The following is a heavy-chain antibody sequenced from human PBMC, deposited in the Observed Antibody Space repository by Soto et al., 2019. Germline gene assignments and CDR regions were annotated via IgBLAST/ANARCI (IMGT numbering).Heavy chain of an antibody. CDR2: IDTSGTKI. CDR3: ASHYDMWSGYLSPVDY. J-gene: IGHJ4*02. CDR1: GYTFSDYY. V-gene: IGHV3-11*01. D-gene: IGHD3-3*01. Sequence: QVQLVESGGDLVKPGGSLRLSCAASGYTFSDYYMSLISQAPGKGLEWISYIDTSGTKIYYADSVKGRFTITRDNAKNSLYLEMNSLRDEDTAVYYCASHYDMWSGYLSPVDYWGQGTLVTVSS.